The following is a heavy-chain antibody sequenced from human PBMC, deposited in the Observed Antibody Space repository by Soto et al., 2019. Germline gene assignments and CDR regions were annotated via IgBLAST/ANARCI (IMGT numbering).Heavy chain of an antibody. V-gene: IGHV3-48*03. Sequence: PGGSLRLSCATSGFTFSSYEMNWVRQAPGKGLEWVSHISSGGSSIYYADSVKGRFTISRGNAKNSVYLQMNSLRAEDTAVYYYARDRGVGPAGLDYLGQGTLVTVAS. J-gene: IGHJ4*02. CDR1: GFTFSSYE. D-gene: IGHD2-2*01. CDR3: ARDRGVGPAGLDY. CDR2: ISSGGSSI.